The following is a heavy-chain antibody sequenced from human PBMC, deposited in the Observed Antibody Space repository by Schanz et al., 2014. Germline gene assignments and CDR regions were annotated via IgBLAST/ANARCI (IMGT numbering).Heavy chain of an antibody. CDR3: AKDAENTAMITDYFDY. CDR2: INPSSGTT. J-gene: IGHJ4*02. CDR1: GYTFTTYY. V-gene: IGHV1-46*01. Sequence: QVQLVQSGAEVKKPGVSVKVSCKASGYTFTTYYIHWVRQAPGQGLEWMGKINPSSGTTRIAQNFQGRLTVTRDNSKTTVYLQMNSLRAEDTAVYYCAKDAENTAMITDYFDYWGQGTLVTVSS. D-gene: IGHD5-18*01.